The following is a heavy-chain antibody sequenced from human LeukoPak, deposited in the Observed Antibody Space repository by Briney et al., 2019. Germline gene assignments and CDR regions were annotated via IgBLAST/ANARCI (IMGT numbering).Heavy chain of an antibody. CDR2: INSDGSST. D-gene: IGHD6-19*01. CDR1: GFSFSNYW. J-gene: IGHJ4*02. Sequence: GSLRLSCAASGFSFSNYWMHWVRQAPGKGLVWVSRINSDGSSTTYADSVKGRFTISRDNAKNTLYLQMNSLRAEDTAVYYCARKGLAVAAGLDYWGQGTLVTVSS. V-gene: IGHV3-74*01. CDR3: ARKGLAVAAGLDY.